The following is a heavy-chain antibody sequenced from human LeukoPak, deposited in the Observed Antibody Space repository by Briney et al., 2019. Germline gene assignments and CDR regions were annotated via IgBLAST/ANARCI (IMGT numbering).Heavy chain of an antibody. CDR3: ARGQNRITMIVVAHNWFDP. CDR2: IYYSGTT. CDR1: GGSISSYY. V-gene: IGHV4-59*12. Sequence: PSETLSLTCTVSGGSISSYYWSWIRQPPGKGLEWIGYIYYSGTTNYNPSLKSRVTISVDTSKNQFSLKLSSVTAADTAVYYCARGQNRITMIVVAHNWFDPWGQGTLVTVSS. J-gene: IGHJ5*02. D-gene: IGHD3-22*01.